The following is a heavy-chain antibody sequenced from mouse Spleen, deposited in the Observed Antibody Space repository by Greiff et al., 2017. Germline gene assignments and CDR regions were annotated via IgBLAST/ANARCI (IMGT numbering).Heavy chain of an antibody. Sequence: DVKLQESGPGLVKPSQSLSLTCSVTGYSITSGYYWNWIRQFPGNKLEWMGYISYDGSNNYNPSLKNRISITRDTSKNQFFLKLNSVTTEDTATYYCARGESIYYYGSSPAWFAYWGQGTLVTVSA. V-gene: IGHV3-6*01. CDR2: ISYDGSN. CDR1: GYSITSGYY. J-gene: IGHJ3*01. CDR3: ARGESIYYYGSSPAWFAY. D-gene: IGHD1-1*01.